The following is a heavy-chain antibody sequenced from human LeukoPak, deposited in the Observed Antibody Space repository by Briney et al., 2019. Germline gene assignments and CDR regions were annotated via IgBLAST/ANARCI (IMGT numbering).Heavy chain of an antibody. CDR2: LDDSGNT. V-gene: IGHV4-39*02. CDR3: ARRLRIGAAEWFDP. J-gene: IGHJ5*02. CDR1: SGSVRSNCYS. Sequence: KPSETLSLTCSVSSGSVRSNCYSWAWIRQAPGKGLEWVGGLDDSGNTYHNPSLKSRLTMSVDTSKNHFSLNLKSVAAADTSVYYCARRLRIGAAEWFDPWGQGIMVTVSS. D-gene: IGHD2-15*01.